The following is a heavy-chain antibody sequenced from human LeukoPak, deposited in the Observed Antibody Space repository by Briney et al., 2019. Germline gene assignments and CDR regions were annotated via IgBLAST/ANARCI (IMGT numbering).Heavy chain of an antibody. Sequence: PGRSLRLSCAASGFTFDDYAMHWVRQAPGKGLEWVSGISWNSGSIGYADSVKGRFTISRDNAKNSLYLQMTSLRAEDTALYYCAKGSGGLWFGELAVDYWCQGTLVTVSS. CDR1: GFTFDDYA. CDR2: ISWNSGSI. J-gene: IGHJ4*02. CDR3: AKGSGGLWFGELAVDY. D-gene: IGHD3-10*01. V-gene: IGHV3-9*01.